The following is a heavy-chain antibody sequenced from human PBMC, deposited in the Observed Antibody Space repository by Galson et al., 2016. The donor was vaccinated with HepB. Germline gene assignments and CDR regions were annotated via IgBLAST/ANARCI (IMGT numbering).Heavy chain of an antibody. CDR2: IDDSGDHI. V-gene: IGHV3-23*01. Sequence: SLRLSCAVSGLMYTHYAMNWVRQAPGKGLEWVSIIDDSGDHIYYAESVKGRFTISRDKATNTLYLQMNSLRAEDTALYYCSRDRGYRALDLWGQGRTVTVSS. J-gene: IGHJ3*01. CDR1: GLMYTHYA. CDR3: SRDRGYRALDL. D-gene: IGHD3-10*01.